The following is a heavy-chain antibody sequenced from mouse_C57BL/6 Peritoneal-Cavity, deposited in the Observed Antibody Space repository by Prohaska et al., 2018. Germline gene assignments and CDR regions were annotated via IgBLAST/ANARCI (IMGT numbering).Heavy chain of an antibody. Sequence: QVQLQQSGPELVKPGASVKISCKASGYTFTDYYINWVKQRPGQGLEWIGWIFHGSGSTYYNEKFKSKATLTVDKSSSTAYMLLSSRTSEDSAVYFCARSGGRSLRFAYWGQGTLVTVSA. CDR1: GYTFTDYY. V-gene: IGHV1-75*01. D-gene: IGHD1-1*01. CDR2: IFHGSGST. CDR3: ARSGGRSLRFAY. J-gene: IGHJ3*01.